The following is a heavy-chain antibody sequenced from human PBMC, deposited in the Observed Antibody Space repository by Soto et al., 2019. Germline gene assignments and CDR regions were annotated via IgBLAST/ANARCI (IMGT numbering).Heavy chain of an antibody. J-gene: IGHJ3*02. CDR3: AKQEEGDSGSYDLDAFDI. D-gene: IGHD1-26*01. Sequence: GGSLRLSCAASGFTFSSYAMSWVRQAPGKGLEWVSAISGSGGSTYYADSVKGRFTISRDNSKNTLYLQMNSLRAEDTAVDYCAKQEEGDSGSYDLDAFDIWGQGTMVTVSS. CDR2: ISGSGGST. CDR1: GFTFSSYA. V-gene: IGHV3-23*01.